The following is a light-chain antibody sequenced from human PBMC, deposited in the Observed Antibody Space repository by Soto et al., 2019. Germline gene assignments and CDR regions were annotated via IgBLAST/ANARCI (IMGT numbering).Light chain of an antibody. CDR3: QQYNNWPWT. J-gene: IGKJ1*01. V-gene: IGKV3-15*01. Sequence: EIVITQSPATPSVSPGERATLSCRASQSVSSNLAWYQQKPGQAPRLLIYGASTRATGIPARFSGSGSGTEFTLTISSLQSEDFAVYYCQQYNNWPWTFGQGTKVDIK. CDR2: GAS. CDR1: QSVSSN.